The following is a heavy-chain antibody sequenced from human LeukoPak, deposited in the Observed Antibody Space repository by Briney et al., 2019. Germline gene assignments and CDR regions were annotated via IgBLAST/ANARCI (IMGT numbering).Heavy chain of an antibody. V-gene: IGHV3-30*02. CDR2: IRYDGSNK. J-gene: IGHJ4*02. D-gene: IGHD3-3*01. CDR3: AKDRGFLEWLPDY. CDR1: GLTFSSYG. Sequence: GGSLRLSCAASGLTFSSYGMRWVRQAPGKGLEWVAFIRYDGSNKYYADSVKGRFTISRDNSKNTLYLQMNSLRAEDTAVYYCAKDRGFLEWLPDYWGQGTLVTVSS.